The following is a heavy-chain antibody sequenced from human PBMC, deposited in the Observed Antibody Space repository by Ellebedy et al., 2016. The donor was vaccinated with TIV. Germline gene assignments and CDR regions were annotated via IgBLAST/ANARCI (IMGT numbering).Heavy chain of an antibody. Sequence: MPSETLSLTCTVSGGSISIYYWSCIRQPPGKGLEWIGYLYYSRSTNYNPSLKSRVTISVDTSKNQFSLKLSSVTAADTVVYYCARRSYGDYEYWFDPWGQGTLVTVSS. CDR2: LYYSRST. CDR1: GGSISIYY. D-gene: IGHD4-17*01. CDR3: ARRSYGDYEYWFDP. J-gene: IGHJ5*02. V-gene: IGHV4-59*08.